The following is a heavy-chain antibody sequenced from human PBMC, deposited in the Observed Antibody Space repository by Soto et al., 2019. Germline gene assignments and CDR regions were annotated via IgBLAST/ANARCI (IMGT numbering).Heavy chain of an antibody. J-gene: IGHJ6*02. D-gene: IGHD2-15*01. CDR3: ARDRCSGDSCYSDYYYGMDV. CDR1: GFTFSSYT. Sequence: GGSVRLSCAASGFTFSSYTMHWVRQAPGRGLEWVAVISYYGTNKDYADSLEGRFTISRDNSKNTVYLQVDSLRPEDTAVYYCARDRCSGDSCYSDYYYGMDVWGQGTTVTVSS. V-gene: IGHV3-30-3*01. CDR2: ISYYGTNK.